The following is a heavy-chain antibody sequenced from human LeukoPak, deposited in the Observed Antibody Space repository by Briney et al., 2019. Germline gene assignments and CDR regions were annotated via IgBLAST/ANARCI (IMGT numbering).Heavy chain of an antibody. CDR2: IGQGGSHG. CDR1: GFAFSTNW. CDR3: ARLHLQL. V-gene: IGHV3-7*01. J-gene: IGHJ1*01. Sequence: PGGSLRLSCVASGFAFSTNWMNWVRQAPGEGLEWVAHIGQGGSHGNYADSVKGRFSISRDNARNSLFLQLNNLRPKDTAVYYCARLHLQLWDRGPVVSVS.